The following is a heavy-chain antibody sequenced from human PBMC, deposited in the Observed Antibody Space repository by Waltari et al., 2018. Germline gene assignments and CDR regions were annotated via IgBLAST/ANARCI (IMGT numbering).Heavy chain of an antibody. Sequence: QVQLQESGPGLVKPSETLSLTCTVSGYSISSGYYWGWIRQPPGKGLEWIGSIYHSGSPYYNPSLKSRVTISVDTSKNQFSLKLSSVTAADTAVYYCAREPLYYFDYWGQGTLVTVSS. J-gene: IGHJ4*02. CDR1: GYSISSGYY. V-gene: IGHV4-38-2*02. CDR3: AREPLYYFDY. CDR2: IYHSGSP. D-gene: IGHD3-16*02.